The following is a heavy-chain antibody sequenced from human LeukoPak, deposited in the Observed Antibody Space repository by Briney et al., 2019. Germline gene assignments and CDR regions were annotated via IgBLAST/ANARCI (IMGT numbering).Heavy chain of an antibody. V-gene: IGHV1-2*02. J-gene: IGHJ5*02. CDR1: GYTFTGYY. CDR2: INPNSGGT. Sequence: GASVKVSCKASGYTFTGYYMHWVRQAPGQGLEWMGWINPNSGGTNHAQKFQGRVTMTRDTSISTAYMELSRLRSDDTAVYYCARGHVDTATGFDPWGQGTLVTVSS. CDR3: ARGHVDTATGFDP. D-gene: IGHD5-18*01.